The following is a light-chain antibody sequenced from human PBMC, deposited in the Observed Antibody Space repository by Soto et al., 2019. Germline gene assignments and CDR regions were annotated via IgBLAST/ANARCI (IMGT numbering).Light chain of an antibody. CDR2: DVS. CDR1: SSDIGGYNY. J-gene: IGLJ2*01. CDR3: SSYTSSSTLVV. V-gene: IGLV2-14*01. Sequence: QSALTQPASVSGSPGQSITMPCTRTSSDIGGYNYVSWYQQFPGKAPKLMIYDVSNRPSGVSNRFSASKSGNTATLTISGLQAEDEASYYCSSYTSSSTLVVFGGGTKLTVL.